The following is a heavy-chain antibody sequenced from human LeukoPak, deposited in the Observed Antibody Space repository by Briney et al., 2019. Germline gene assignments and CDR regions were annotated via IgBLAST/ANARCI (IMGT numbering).Heavy chain of an antibody. J-gene: IGHJ4*02. Sequence: GGSLRLSCEASGFPFSTYAMSWVRQAPGKGLEWVSLISWDGADTYYADSVKGRFTISRDNSKNSLYLQMNSLRTDDTALYYCAKDSANTYLPDYWGQGTLVTVSS. V-gene: IGHV3-43*01. CDR1: GFPFSTYA. CDR3: AKDSANTYLPDY. D-gene: IGHD2-2*02. CDR2: ISWDGADT.